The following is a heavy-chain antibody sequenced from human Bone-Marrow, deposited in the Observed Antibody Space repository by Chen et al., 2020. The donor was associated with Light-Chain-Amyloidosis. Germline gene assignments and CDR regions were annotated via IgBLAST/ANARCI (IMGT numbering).Heavy chain of an antibody. J-gene: IGHJ4*02. CDR1: GFNFSSFG. CDR3: TRKGGYFDF. D-gene: IGHD3-10*01. V-gene: IGHV3-23*04. CDR2: VSGSTVST. Sequence: EVQLVESGGGLVQPGGSLRLSCATSGFNFSSFGMSWVRQAPGKGLEWVSTVSGSTVSTYYAGAVKGRFIISRHNSKSTLYLQMNSLRAGDTAVYFCTRKGGYFDFWGQGSLVTVSS.